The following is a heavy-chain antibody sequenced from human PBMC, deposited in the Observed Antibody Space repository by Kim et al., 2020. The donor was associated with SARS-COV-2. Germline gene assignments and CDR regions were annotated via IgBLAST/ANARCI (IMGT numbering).Heavy chain of an antibody. CDR1: GFTFSDYY. CDR2: ISSGGSTI. Sequence: GGSLRLSCAASGFTFSDYYMSWIRQAPGKGLEWVSYISSGGSTIYYADFVKGRFTISRNNAKNSLFLQMNSLRAEDTAVYYCARRLTYYYDSSGYSNWFDTWGEGTLVTVSS. D-gene: IGHD3-22*01. V-gene: IGHV3-11*01. J-gene: IGHJ5*02. CDR3: ARRLTYYYDSSGYSNWFDT.